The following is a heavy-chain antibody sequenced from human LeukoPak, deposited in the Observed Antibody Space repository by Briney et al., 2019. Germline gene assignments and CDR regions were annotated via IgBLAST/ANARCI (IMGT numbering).Heavy chain of an antibody. CDR1: VGTFSSYA. CDR2: IIPILGIA. Sequence: SVKVSCKASVGTFSSYAISWVRQAPGQGLEWMGRIIPILGIANYAQKFQGRVTITADKSTSTAYMDVSSLRSEDTAVYYCARDVMVWGVINGYYFDYWGQGTLVTVSS. D-gene: IGHD3-10*01. V-gene: IGHV1-69*04. J-gene: IGHJ4*02. CDR3: ARDVMVWGVINGYYFDY.